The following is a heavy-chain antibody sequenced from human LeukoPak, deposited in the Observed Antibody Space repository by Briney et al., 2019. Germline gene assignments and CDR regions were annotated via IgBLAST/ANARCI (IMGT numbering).Heavy chain of an antibody. V-gene: IGHV3-74*01. D-gene: IGHD3-9*01. CDR3: ARDFDQYYFDY. CDR1: GFTFSSYW. Sequence: GGSLRLSCAASGFTFSSYWMHWVRQAPGKGLVWVSRINTEETSTSYADSVKGRFTISRDNAKNTLYLQMNSLRADDTAVYYCARDFDQYYFDYWGQGSLVTVSS. J-gene: IGHJ4*02. CDR2: INTEETST.